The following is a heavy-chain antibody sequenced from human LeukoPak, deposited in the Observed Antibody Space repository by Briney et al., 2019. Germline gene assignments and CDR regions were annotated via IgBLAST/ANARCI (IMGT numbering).Heavy chain of an antibody. J-gene: IGHJ4*02. Sequence: SETLSLTCTVSGGSISSYYWSWIRQPPGKGLEWIGEINHSGSTNYNPSLKSRVTISVDTSKNQFSLKLSSVTAADTAVYYCATGYGVSSFDYWGQGTLVTVSS. CDR1: GGSISSYY. D-gene: IGHD4-17*01. CDR2: INHSGST. V-gene: IGHV4-34*01. CDR3: ATGYGVSSFDY.